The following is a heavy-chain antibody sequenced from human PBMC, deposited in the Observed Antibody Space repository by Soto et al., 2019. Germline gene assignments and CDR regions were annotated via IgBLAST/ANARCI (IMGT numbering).Heavy chain of an antibody. CDR1: GGTFSSYT. J-gene: IGHJ6*02. D-gene: IGHD6-19*01. Sequence: GASVKVSCKASGGTFSSYTISWVRQAPGQGLEWMGRIIPILGTANYAQKFQGRVTITADESTSTAYMELSSLRSEDTAVYYCARDNRLAVAGKYYYAIDVWGQGTTVTVSS. V-gene: IGHV1-69*08. CDR3: ARDNRLAVAGKYYYAIDV. CDR2: IIPILGTA.